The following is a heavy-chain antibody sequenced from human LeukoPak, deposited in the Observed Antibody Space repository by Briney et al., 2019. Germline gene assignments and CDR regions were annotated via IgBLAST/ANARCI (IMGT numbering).Heavy chain of an antibody. CDR3: ATIGTGDYREDS. V-gene: IGHV3-30*02. D-gene: IGHD3/OR15-3a*01. J-gene: IGHJ4*02. CDR2: IRYDGSNK. Sequence: GGSLRLSCAASGFTFSSYGMYWVREAPGKGLEGVAFIRYDGSNKYYADSVKCRFTISRDNAKNSLYLQMNSLRAEDTALYYCATIGTGDYREDSWGQGTLVTVSS. CDR1: GFTFSSYG.